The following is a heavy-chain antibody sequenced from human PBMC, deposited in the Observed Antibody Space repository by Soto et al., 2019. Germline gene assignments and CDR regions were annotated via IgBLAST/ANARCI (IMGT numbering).Heavy chain of an antibody. CDR1: GGSISIYY. CDR2: IYHSGST. Sequence: KASETLSLTCTVPGGSISIYYWNWIRQPTGKGLEWIGYIYHSGSTNYNPSLKSRVTISVDTSKNLFSLKLTSVTAADTAVYYCARDSTTGLYDTSGFGWFDPWGQGTLVTVSS. CDR3: ARDSTTGLYDTSGFGWFDP. J-gene: IGHJ5*02. V-gene: IGHV4-59*01. D-gene: IGHD3-22*01.